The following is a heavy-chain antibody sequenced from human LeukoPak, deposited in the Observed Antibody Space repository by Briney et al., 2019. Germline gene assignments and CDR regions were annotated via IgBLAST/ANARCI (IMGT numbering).Heavy chain of an antibody. V-gene: IGHV1-2*06. Sequence: GASVKVSCKASGYTFTGYYMHWVRQAPGQGLEWMGRINPNSGGTNYAQKFQGSVTMTRDTPISTAYMELSRLRSDDTAVYYCASAYRNYGSGSYYNGFDPWGQGTLVTVSS. J-gene: IGHJ5*02. D-gene: IGHD3-10*01. CDR1: GYTFTGYY. CDR2: INPNSGGT. CDR3: ASAYRNYGSGSYYNGFDP.